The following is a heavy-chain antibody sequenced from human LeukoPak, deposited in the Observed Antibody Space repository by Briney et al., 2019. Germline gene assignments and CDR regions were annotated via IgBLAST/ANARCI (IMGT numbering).Heavy chain of an antibody. V-gene: IGHV4-30-4*01. CDR2: IYYSGST. J-gene: IGHJ5*02. CDR3: ASRTVTTFRFDP. CDR1: GGSISSGDYY. D-gene: IGHD4-17*01. Sequence: QTLSLTCTVSGGSISSGDYYWSWIRQPPGKGLEWIGYIYYSGSTYYNPSLKSRVTISVDTSKNQFSLKLSSATAADTAVYYCASRTVTTFRFDPWGQGTLVTVSS.